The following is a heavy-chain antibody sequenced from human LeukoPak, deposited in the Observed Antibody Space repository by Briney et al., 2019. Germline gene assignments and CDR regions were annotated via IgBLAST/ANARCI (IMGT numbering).Heavy chain of an antibody. V-gene: IGHV3-33*06. Sequence: SGGSLRLSCAASGFTFSGYGMHWVRQAPGKGLEWVAVIWYDGSNKYYADSVKGRFTISRDNSKNTLYLQMNSLRAEDTAVYYCAKGTVVTHEPIDYWGQGTLVTVSS. J-gene: IGHJ4*02. CDR1: GFTFSGYG. D-gene: IGHD4-23*01. CDR2: IWYDGSNK. CDR3: AKGTVVTHEPIDY.